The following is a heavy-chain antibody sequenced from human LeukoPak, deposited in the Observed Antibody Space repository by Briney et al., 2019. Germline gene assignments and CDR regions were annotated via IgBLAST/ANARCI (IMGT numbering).Heavy chain of an antibody. Sequence: GGSLRLSCAASGFIFSDYYMSWMRQAPGKGLEWLSYIDGSSSRTNYADSVKGRFTISRDNAKNSLYLQMNSLRDEDTAVYYCAREMAHYFDSSGYSFWGQGTLVTVSS. D-gene: IGHD3-22*01. CDR2: IDGSSSRT. J-gene: IGHJ4*02. CDR1: GFIFSDYY. V-gene: IGHV3-11*06. CDR3: AREMAHYFDSSGYSF.